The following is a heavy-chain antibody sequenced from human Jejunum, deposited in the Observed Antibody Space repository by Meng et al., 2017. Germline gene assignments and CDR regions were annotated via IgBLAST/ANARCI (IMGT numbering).Heavy chain of an antibody. V-gene: IGHV3-30*01. CDR2: ISYDGSNK. CDR1: GFTFSSYT. Sequence: QGQLGEAGGGVVQPGRSLRLSCAASGFTFSSYTIHWVRQAPGKGLEWVAVISYDGSNKYYADSVKGRFTISRDNSKNTLYLQMNSLRAEDTAIYYCARPYSSGWSLPHDYWGQGTLVTVSS. J-gene: IGHJ4*02. D-gene: IGHD6-19*01. CDR3: ARPYSSGWSLPHDY.